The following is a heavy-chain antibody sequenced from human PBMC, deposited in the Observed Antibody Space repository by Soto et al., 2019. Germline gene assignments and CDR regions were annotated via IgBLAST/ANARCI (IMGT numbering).Heavy chain of an antibody. CDR3: AKDRTSGYDPPDY. D-gene: IGHD5-12*01. V-gene: IGHV3-23*01. CDR2: ISGSGGST. CDR1: GFTFSSYA. Sequence: QPGGSLRLSCAASGFTFSSYAMSWVRQAPGKGLEWVSAISGSGGSTYYADSVKGRSTISRDNSKNTLYLQMNSLRAEDTAVYYCAKDRTSGYDPPDYWGQGTLVTVSS. J-gene: IGHJ4*02.